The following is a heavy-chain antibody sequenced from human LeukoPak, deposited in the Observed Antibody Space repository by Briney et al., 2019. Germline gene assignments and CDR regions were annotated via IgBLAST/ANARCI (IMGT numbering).Heavy chain of an antibody. CDR3: ARGEQLVPFYFDY. Sequence: SETLSLTCAVYGGSFSGYYWSWIRQPPGKGLEWIGSIYYSGSTYYNPSLKSRVTISVDTSKNQFSLKLSSVTAADTAVYYCARGEQLVPFYFDYWGQGTLVTVSS. D-gene: IGHD6-13*01. CDR2: IYYSGST. CDR1: GGSFSGYY. V-gene: IGHV4-34*01. J-gene: IGHJ4*02.